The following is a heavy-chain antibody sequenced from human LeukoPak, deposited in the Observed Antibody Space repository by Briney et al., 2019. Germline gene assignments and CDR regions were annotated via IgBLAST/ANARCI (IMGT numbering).Heavy chain of an antibody. D-gene: IGHD4-17*01. CDR3: VRGDYGDYTLFDY. V-gene: IGHV3-53*01. CDR1: GFTFSDYY. CDR2: IYSGGST. J-gene: IGHJ4*02. Sequence: PGGSLRLSCAASGFTFSDYYMNWIRQAPGKGLEWVSIIYSGGSTYYADSVKGRFTISRDNSKNTLYLQMNSLRAEDTAVYYCVRGDYGDYTLFDYWGQGTLVTVSS.